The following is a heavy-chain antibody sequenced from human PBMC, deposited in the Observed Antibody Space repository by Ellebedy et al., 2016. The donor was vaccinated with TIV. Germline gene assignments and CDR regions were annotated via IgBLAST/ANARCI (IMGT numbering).Heavy chain of an antibody. CDR2: IYYSGST. Sequence: MPSETLSLTCTVSGGSISSYYWSWIRQPPGKGLEWIGYIYYSGSTNYNPSLKSRVTISVDTSKNQFSLKLSSVTAADTAVYYCARILIAVAGTSTAVDYWGQGTLVTVSS. D-gene: IGHD6-19*01. CDR1: GGSISSYY. CDR3: ARILIAVAGTSTAVDY. J-gene: IGHJ4*02. V-gene: IGHV4-59*01.